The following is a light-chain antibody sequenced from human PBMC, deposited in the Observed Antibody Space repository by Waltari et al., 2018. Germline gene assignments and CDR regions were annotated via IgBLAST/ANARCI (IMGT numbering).Light chain of an antibody. CDR1: SSNIGRNY. CDR2: RNN. Sequence: QSVLTQPPSASGTPGQRVTISCSGSSSNIGRNYVYWYQQLPGPAPKLLIYRNNQRPSGVPDRFSGSKSGTSASLAISGLRSEDEADYYCAAWDDSLSGPHVVFGGGTKLTVL. CDR3: AAWDDSLSGPHVV. V-gene: IGLV1-47*01. J-gene: IGLJ2*01.